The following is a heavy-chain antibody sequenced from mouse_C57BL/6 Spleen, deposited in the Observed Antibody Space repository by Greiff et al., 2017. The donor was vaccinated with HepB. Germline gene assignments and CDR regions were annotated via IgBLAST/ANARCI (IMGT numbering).Heavy chain of an antibody. D-gene: IGHD1-1*01. CDR3: TTGASTVVARNFDY. CDR1: GFNIKDYY. J-gene: IGHJ2*01. Sequence: VQLQQSGAELVRPGASVKLSCTASGFNIKDYYMHWVKQRPEQGLEWIGRIDPEDGDTEYAPKFQGKATMTADTSSNTAYLQLSSLTSEDTAVYYCTTGASTVVARNFDYWGQGTTLTVSS. CDR2: IDPEDGDT. V-gene: IGHV14-1*01.